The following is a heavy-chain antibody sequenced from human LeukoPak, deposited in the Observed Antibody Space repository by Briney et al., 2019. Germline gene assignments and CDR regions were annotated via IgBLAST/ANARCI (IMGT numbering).Heavy chain of an antibody. J-gene: IGHJ3*02. CDR3: ARDLGKTTLYFACFLSDLSAFNI. D-gene: IGHD3-9*01. Sequence: SQSLSLTCAISGDSVSSNSATWNWIRQSPSRGLEWLGRTYYRSKWYSDYAVSVKSRISINPDTSKNQFSLQLNSVTPEDTAVYYCARDLGKTTLYFACFLSDLSAFNIWGQGTMVTVS. V-gene: IGHV6-1*01. CDR2: TYYRSKWYS. CDR1: GDSVSSNSAT.